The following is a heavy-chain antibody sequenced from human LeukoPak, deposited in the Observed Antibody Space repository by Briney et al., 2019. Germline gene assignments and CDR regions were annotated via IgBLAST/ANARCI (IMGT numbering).Heavy chain of an antibody. Sequence: GGSLRLSCAASGFTFSSYSMNWVRQAPGKGLEWVSYISGSSSTIYYADSVKGRFTISRDNSKNTLYLQMNSLRAEDTAVYYCATHHYDIFPHAFDIWGQGTMVTVSS. CDR2: ISGSSSTI. CDR1: GFTFSSYS. D-gene: IGHD3-9*01. V-gene: IGHV3-48*01. J-gene: IGHJ3*02. CDR3: ATHHYDIFPHAFDI.